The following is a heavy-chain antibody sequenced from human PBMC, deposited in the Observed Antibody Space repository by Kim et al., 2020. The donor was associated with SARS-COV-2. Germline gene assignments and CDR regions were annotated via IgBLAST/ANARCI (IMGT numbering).Heavy chain of an antibody. Sequence: GGSLRLSCAASGLTFSSYGMHWVRKAPGKGLEWVAVISYDGSNKYYADSVKGRFTISRDNSKNTLYLQMNSLRAEDTAVYYCAKGNGSYRSWFDPWGQGTLVTVSS. CDR2: ISYDGSNK. J-gene: IGHJ5*02. CDR1: GLTFSSYG. V-gene: IGHV3-30*18. D-gene: IGHD1-26*01. CDR3: AKGNGSYRSWFDP.